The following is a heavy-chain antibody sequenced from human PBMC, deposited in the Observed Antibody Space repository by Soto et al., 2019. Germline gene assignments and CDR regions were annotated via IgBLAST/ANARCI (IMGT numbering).Heavy chain of an antibody. V-gene: IGHV3-23*01. Sequence: EVQLLESGGNLVQPGGSLRLSCAASGFTFSSYVMSWVRQAPGKGLEWVSGISDSGGTTYYADSVRGRFTISRDNSKNTLSLQMNSLRAEDTAVYYCAKGWLVRGGQFDCWGQGTLVTVSS. CDR1: GFTFSSYV. J-gene: IGHJ4*02. D-gene: IGHD6-19*01. CDR3: AKGWLVRGGQFDC. CDR2: ISDSGGTT.